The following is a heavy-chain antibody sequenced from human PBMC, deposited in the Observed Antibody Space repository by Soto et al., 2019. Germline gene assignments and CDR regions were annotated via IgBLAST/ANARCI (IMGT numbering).Heavy chain of an antibody. CDR2: INPDNGNT. CDR1: GYTFTRYT. Sequence: QVQLVQSGAEVKKPGASVKISCKASGYTFTRYTMNWVRQAPGQRLEWMGWINPDNGNTKSSQKFQDRVIITRDTYASTAYMDLSSLRSESTAVYYCARGIATGPLAPWCQGTLVTVSS. D-gene: IGHD2-15*01. J-gene: IGHJ5*02. V-gene: IGHV1-3*01. CDR3: ARGIATGPLAP.